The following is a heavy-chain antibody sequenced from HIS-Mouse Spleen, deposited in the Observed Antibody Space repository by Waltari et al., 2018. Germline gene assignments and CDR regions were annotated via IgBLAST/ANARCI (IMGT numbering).Heavy chain of an antibody. CDR3: AGITGTDAFDI. D-gene: IGHD1-20*01. J-gene: IGHJ3*02. Sequence: QLQLQESGPGLVKPSETLSLTCAVYGGSFSGYYWSWIRQPPGKGLEWIGEINHSGSTNYNPSLKSRVTISVDTSKNQFSLKLSSVTAADTAVYYCAGITGTDAFDIWGQGTMVTVSS. V-gene: IGHV4-34*01. CDR2: INHSGST. CDR1: GGSFSGYY.